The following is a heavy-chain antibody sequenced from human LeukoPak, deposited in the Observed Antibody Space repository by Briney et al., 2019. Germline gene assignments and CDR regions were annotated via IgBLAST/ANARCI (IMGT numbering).Heavy chain of an antibody. CDR3: AKDPNDSYDSSGYWAVDAFDI. CDR1: GFTFSSYA. J-gene: IGHJ3*02. V-gene: IGHV3-23*01. D-gene: IGHD3-22*01. Sequence: GGSLRLSCAASGFTFSSYAMSWVRQAPGKGLEWVSAISGSGGSTYYADSVKGRFTISRDNSKNTLYLQMNSLRAEDTAVYYCAKDPNDSYDSSGYWAVDAFDIWGQGTMVTVSS. CDR2: ISGSGGST.